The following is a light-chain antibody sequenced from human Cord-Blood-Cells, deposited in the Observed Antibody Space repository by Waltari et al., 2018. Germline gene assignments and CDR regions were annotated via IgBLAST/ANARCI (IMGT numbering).Light chain of an antibody. CDR2: EVS. J-gene: IGLJ3*02. CDR1: SSDVGGYHY. CDR3: SSYTSSSTLV. V-gene: IGLV2-14*01. Sequence: QSALTQPASVSGSPGQSITISCTGTSSDVGGYHYVSWYQQPPGKAPKLMIYEVSNRPSGVSNRFSGSKSGNTASLTSSGLQAEDEADYYCSSYTSSSTLVFGGGTKLTVL.